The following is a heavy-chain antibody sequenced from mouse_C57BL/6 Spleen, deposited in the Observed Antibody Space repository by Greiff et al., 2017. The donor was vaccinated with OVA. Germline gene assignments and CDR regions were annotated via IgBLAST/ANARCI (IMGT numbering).Heavy chain of an antibody. CDR1: GYTFTDYY. CDR2: IYPGSGNT. CDR3: ARYFYDGFYYDAMDY. V-gene: IGHV1-76*01. D-gene: IGHD2-3*01. J-gene: IGHJ4*01. Sequence: QVQLKQSGAELVRPGASVKLSCKASGYTFTDYYINWVKQRPGQGLEWIARIYPGSGNTYYNEKFKGKATLTAEKSSSTAYMQLSSLTSEDSAVYFGARYFYDGFYYDAMDYWGQGTSVTVSS.